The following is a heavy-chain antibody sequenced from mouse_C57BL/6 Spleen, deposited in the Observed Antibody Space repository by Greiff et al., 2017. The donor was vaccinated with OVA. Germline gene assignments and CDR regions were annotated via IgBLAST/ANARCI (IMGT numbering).Heavy chain of an antibody. CDR2: ISYDGSN. D-gene: IGHD2-4*01. CDR1: GYSITSGYY. CDR3: AREDYDYETFAY. J-gene: IGHJ3*01. Sequence: EVQLQESGPGLVKPSQSLSLTCSVTGYSITSGYYWNWIRQFPGNKLEWMGYISYDGSNNYNPSLKNRISITRDTSKNQFFLKLNSVTTEDTATYYCAREDYDYETFAYWGQGTLVTVSA. V-gene: IGHV3-6*01.